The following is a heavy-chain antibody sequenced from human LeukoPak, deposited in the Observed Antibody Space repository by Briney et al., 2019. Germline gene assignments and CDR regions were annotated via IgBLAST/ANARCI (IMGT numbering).Heavy chain of an antibody. CDR3: ARGAHIGFDI. Sequence: GSLRLSCAPSGFTFSSYDMHWVRQATGKGLEWVSSIGTAGNTYYLGSVKGRFTISRENAKNSLYLQMNSLRAGDTAVYYCARGAHIGFDIWGQGIMVTVSS. J-gene: IGHJ3*02. V-gene: IGHV3-13*01. CDR1: GFTFSSYD. D-gene: IGHD5-12*01. CDR2: IGTAGNT.